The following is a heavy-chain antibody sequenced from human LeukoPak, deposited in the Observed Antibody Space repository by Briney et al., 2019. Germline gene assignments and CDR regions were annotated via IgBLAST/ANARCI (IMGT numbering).Heavy chain of an antibody. J-gene: IGHJ1*01. D-gene: IGHD3-22*01. V-gene: IGHV3-30*04. Sequence: HPGGSLRLSCAASGFTFSSYAMHWVRQAPGKGLEWVAVISYDGNIKYYTDSVKGRFTISRDNSKNTLYLQMNSLRAEDTAVYFCAKDLNTYRYDSRDLQHWGQGILVTVSS. CDR3: AKDLNTYRYDSRDLQH. CDR2: ISYDGNIK. CDR1: GFTFSSYA.